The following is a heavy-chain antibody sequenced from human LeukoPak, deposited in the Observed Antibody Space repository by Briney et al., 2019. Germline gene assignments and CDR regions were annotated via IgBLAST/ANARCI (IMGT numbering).Heavy chain of an antibody. CDR2: IYYSGST. J-gene: IGHJ5*02. D-gene: IGHD6-19*01. Sequence: SETLSLTCTVSGGSISSSSYYWGWIRQPPGKGLEWIGSIYYSGSTYYNPSLKSQVTISVDTSKNQFSLKLSSVTAADTAVYYCTRSSGWVNWFDPWGQGTLVTVSS. V-gene: IGHV4-39*07. CDR1: GGSISSSSYY. CDR3: TRSSGWVNWFDP.